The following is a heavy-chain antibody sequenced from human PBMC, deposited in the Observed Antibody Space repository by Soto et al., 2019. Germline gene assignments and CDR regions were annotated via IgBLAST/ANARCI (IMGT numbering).Heavy chain of an antibody. D-gene: IGHD5-18*01. CDR2: IDPSDSYT. Sequence: GESLKISCTGSGYKVSTWHNFTSYWISWVRQMPGKGLEWMGRIDPSDSYTNYSPSFQGHVTISADKSISTAYLQWSSLKASDTAMYYCARTSMQSRGYSYGHGGMDVWGQGTTVTVSS. J-gene: IGHJ6*02. CDR3: ARTSMQSRGYSYGHGGMDV. V-gene: IGHV5-10-1*01. CDR1: GYKVSTWHNFTSYW.